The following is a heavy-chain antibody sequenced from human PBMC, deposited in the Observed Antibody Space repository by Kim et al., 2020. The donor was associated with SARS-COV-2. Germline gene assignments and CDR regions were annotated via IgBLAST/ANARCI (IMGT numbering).Heavy chain of an antibody. CDR1: GFTVSSNY. J-gene: IGHJ5*02. V-gene: IGHV3-53*01. CDR2: IYSGGST. Sequence: GGSLRLSCAASGFTVSSNYMTWVRQAPGKGLEWVSVIYSGGSTYYTDSVKGRFTISRDNSKNTLYLQMNSLIAEDTAVYYCASKQGGSWGGVDPWGQGTL. D-gene: IGHD1-26*01. CDR3: ASKQGGSWGGVDP.